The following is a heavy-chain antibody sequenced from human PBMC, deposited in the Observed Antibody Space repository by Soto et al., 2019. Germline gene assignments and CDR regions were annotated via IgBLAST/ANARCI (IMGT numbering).Heavy chain of an antibody. CDR3: ARVQHSSESYRWFDP. J-gene: IGHJ5*02. D-gene: IGHD3-22*01. CDR1: GGSISGYY. CDR2: IYSSGST. Sequence: QVQLQESGPGLVKPSGTLSLTCTVSGGSISGYYWTWIRQAAGKGLEYIGRIYSSGSTNFSPSLKRPVAMSVDKYQNQFSLQLTSMTAADTAIYYCARVQHSSESYRWFDPGGQGTLVTVSS. V-gene: IGHV4-4*07.